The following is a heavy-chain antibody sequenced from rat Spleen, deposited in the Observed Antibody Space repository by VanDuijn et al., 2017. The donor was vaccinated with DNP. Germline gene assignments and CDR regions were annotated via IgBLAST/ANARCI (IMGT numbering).Heavy chain of an antibody. D-gene: IGHD1-3*01. Sequence: EVQLVETGGGLVQPGRSLKLSCAVSGFDFRDFYMAWIRQAPKKGLEWVASIDFEGTHSDYGDSVKGRFTVSRDNTKSTLYLQIDSLRSEDTATYCCTRPVFNTGNFEGWFGYWGQGTLVTVSS. V-gene: IGHV5-22*01. CDR1: GFDFRDFY. J-gene: IGHJ3*01. CDR3: TRPVFNTGNFEGWFGY. CDR2: IDFEGTHS.